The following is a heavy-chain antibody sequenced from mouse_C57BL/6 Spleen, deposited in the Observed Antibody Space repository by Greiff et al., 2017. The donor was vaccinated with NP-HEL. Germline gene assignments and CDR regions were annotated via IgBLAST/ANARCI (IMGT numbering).Heavy chain of an antibody. D-gene: IGHD2-3*01. CDR1: GYAFSSYW. CDR3: ARSGGYYGDWYFDV. Sequence: VQLQQSGAELVKPGASVKISCKASGYAFSSYWMNWVKQRPGKGLEWIGQIYPGDGDTNYNGKFKGKATLTADKSSSTAYMQLSSLTSEDSAVYFCARSGGYYGDWYFDVWGTGTTVTVSS. V-gene: IGHV1-80*01. J-gene: IGHJ1*03. CDR2: IYPGDGDT.